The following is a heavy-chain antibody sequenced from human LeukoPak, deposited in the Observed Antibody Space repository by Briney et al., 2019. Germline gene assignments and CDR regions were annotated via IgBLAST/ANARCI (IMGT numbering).Heavy chain of an antibody. CDR2: ISWNSGSI. CDR3: AKDSRAGLRMGAFDI. J-gene: IGHJ3*02. V-gene: IGHV3-9*01. D-gene: IGHD2-8*01. Sequence: SGGSLRLSCAASGFTFDDYAMHWVRQAPGKGLEWVSGISWNSGSIGYADSVKGRFTISRDNAKNSLYLQMNSLRAEDTALYYCAKDSRAGLRMGAFDIWGQGTMVTVSS. CDR1: GFTFDDYA.